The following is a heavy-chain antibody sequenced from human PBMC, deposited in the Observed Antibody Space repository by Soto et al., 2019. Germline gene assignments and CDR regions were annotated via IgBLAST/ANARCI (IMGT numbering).Heavy chain of an antibody. CDR3: ARGSGSLYYFHY. CDR1: GFNVSTNY. J-gene: IGHJ4*02. CDR2: IYSGGTT. D-gene: IGHD1-26*01. Sequence: GGSLRLSCAASGFNVSTNYMTWVRQAPGKGLEWVSVIYSGGTTYYADSVKGRFIISRDNFKNTLYLQMNNLRAEDTALYYCARGSGSLYYFHYWGQGTLVTVSS. V-gene: IGHV3-53*01.